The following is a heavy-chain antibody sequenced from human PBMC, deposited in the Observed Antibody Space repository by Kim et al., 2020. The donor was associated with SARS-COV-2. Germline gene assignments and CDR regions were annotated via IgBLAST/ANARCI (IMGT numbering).Heavy chain of an antibody. Sequence: NPALKSRVTISVDTSKNQFSLKLSSVTAADTAVYYCARGGGDGSGSLIDYWGQGTLVTVSS. V-gene: IGHV4-34*01. J-gene: IGHJ4*02. CDR3: ARGGGDGSGSLIDY. D-gene: IGHD3-10*01.